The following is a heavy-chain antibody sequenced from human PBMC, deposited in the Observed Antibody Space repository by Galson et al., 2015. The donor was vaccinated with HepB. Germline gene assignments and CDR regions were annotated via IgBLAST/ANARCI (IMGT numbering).Heavy chain of an antibody. CDR2: ISWNSGSI. D-gene: IGHD3-16*02. Sequence: SLRLSCAASGFTFDDYAMHWVRQAPGKGLEWVSGISWNSGSIGYADSVKGRFTISRDNAKNSPYLQMNSLRAEDTALYYCAKDVITFGGVIAGPLDYWGQGALVTVSS. V-gene: IGHV3-9*01. CDR3: AKDVITFGGVIAGPLDY. CDR1: GFTFDDYA. J-gene: IGHJ4*02.